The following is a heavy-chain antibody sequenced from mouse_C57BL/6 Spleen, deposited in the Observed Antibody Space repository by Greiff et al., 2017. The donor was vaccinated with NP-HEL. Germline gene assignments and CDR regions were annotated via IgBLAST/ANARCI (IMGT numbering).Heavy chain of an antibody. J-gene: IGHJ1*03. CDR1: GFTFSSYA. CDR2: ISDGGSYT. Sequence: EVMLVESGGGLVKPGGSLKLSCAASGFTFSSYAMSWVRQTPEKRLEWVATISDGGSYTYYPDNVKGRFTISRDNAKNNLYLQMSHLKSEDTAMYYCARGGGTASRHWYFDVWGTGTTVTVSS. D-gene: IGHD1-2*01. V-gene: IGHV5-4*03. CDR3: ARGGGTASRHWYFDV.